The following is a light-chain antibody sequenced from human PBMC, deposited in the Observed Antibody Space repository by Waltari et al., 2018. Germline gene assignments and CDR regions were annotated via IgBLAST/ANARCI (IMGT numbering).Light chain of an antibody. V-gene: IGLV3-21*04. CDR2: SDT. CDR3: QVWDSNNDHAFWV. CDR1: NIGIRS. J-gene: IGLJ3*02. Sequence: SYVLTQPPPVSVAPGETASIDGGGNNIGIRSVHWYQQKPGQAPVLVIYSDTDRPSGIPERFSGSNSGNTATLTISRVEAGDEADYYCQVWDSNNDHAFWVFGGGTNLTVL.